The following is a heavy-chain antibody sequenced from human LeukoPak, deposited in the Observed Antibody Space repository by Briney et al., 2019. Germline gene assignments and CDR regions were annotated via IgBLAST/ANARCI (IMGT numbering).Heavy chain of an antibody. D-gene: IGHD6-13*01. J-gene: IGHJ6*02. Sequence: SETLSLTCAVYGGSFSGYYWSWIRQPPGKGLEWIGEINHGGSTNYNPSLKSRVTISTDTSKNQFSLWLRSVTAADTAVYYCARGSRAAADGMDVWGQGTTVTVSS. CDR1: GGSFSGYY. CDR2: INHGGST. V-gene: IGHV4-34*01. CDR3: ARGSRAAADGMDV.